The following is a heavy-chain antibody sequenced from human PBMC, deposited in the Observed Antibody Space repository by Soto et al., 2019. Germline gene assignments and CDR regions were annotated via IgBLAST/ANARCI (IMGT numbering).Heavy chain of an antibody. V-gene: IGHV3-9*01. CDR2: ISWNSGSI. Sequence: LRLSCAASGFTFDYDAMHWVRQAPGKVLEWVSGISWNSGSIGYADSVKGRFTISRDNAKNSLYLQMNSLRAEDTDLYYCAKEIYCSGCSCYTGYHRDFEYWGQGTLVSVSS. CDR3: AKEIYCSGCSCYTGYHRDFEY. D-gene: IGHD2-15*01. CDR1: GFTFDYDA. J-gene: IGHJ4*02.